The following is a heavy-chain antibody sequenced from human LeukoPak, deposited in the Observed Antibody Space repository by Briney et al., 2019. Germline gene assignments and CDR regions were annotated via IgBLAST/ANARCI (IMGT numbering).Heavy chain of an antibody. Sequence: PSETLSLTCTVSGGSISSSSYYWGWIRQPPGKGLEWIGSIYYSGSTYYNPSLKSRVTISVDKSKNQFSLKLSAVPAADTAVYYCARDENGYVWGSFRAWGQGTLVTVSS. CDR3: ARDENGYVWGSFRA. V-gene: IGHV4-39*07. J-gene: IGHJ5*02. CDR2: IYYSGST. CDR1: GGSISSSSYY. D-gene: IGHD3-16*02.